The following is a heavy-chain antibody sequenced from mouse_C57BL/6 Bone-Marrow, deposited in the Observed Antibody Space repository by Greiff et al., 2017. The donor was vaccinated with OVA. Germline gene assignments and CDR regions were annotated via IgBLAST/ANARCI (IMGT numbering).Heavy chain of an antibody. CDR1: GYTFTDYY. CDR2: INPNNGGT. Sequence: VQLQQSGPELVKPGASVKISCKASGYTFTDYYMNWVKQSHGKSLEWIGDINPNNGGTSYNQKFKGKATLTVDKSSSTAYMELRSLTSEDSAVYYCASPEYYGSSYFDYWGQGTTLTVSS. CDR3: ASPEYYGSSYFDY. D-gene: IGHD1-1*01. J-gene: IGHJ2*01. V-gene: IGHV1-26*01.